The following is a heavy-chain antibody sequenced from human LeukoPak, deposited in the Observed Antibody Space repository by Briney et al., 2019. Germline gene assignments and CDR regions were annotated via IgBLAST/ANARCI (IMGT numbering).Heavy chain of an antibody. CDR3: ARVKEWFGELNWFDP. D-gene: IGHD3-10*01. CDR2: IYYSGST. V-gene: IGHV4-39*07. CDR1: GGSISSSSYY. Sequence: KPSETLSLTCTVSGGSISSSSYYWGWIRQPPGKGLEWIGSIYYSGSTYYNPSLKSRVTISVDRSKNQFSLKLSSVTAADTAVYYCARVKEWFGELNWFDPWGQGTLVTVSS. J-gene: IGHJ5*02.